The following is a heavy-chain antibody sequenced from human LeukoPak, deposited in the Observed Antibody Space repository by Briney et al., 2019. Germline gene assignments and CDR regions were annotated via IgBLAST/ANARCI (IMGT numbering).Heavy chain of an antibody. V-gene: IGHV3-53*01. Sequence: GESLRLSCAASGLTVSSNYMSWVRQAPAKGLEWVSVIYGGGTTYYADYAKGRFSISRDNSKNTLYLQMNSLTAEDTAVYYCARITMSRFGPWGQGTLVTV. CDR3: ARITMSRFGP. CDR2: IYGGGTT. CDR1: GLTVSSNY. J-gene: IGHJ5*02. D-gene: IGHD3-10*02.